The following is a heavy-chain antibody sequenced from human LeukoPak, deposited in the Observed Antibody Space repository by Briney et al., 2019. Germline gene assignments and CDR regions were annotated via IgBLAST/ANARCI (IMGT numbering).Heavy chain of an antibody. CDR3: ARGVDRFDY. Sequence: GGSLRLSWAASGFTFSSYSMNWVRQAPGKGKEWVSSISSSRSYIYYADSVKGRFTIYRDNGKNSLYLQMNSLRAEDTAVYYCARGVDRFDYWGQGTLVTVSS. CDR2: ISSSRSYI. CDR1: GFTFSSYS. V-gene: IGHV3-21*01. J-gene: IGHJ4*02.